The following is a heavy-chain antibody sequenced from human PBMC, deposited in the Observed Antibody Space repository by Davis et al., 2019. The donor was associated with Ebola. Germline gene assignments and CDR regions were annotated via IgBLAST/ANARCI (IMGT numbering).Heavy chain of an antibody. Sequence: ASVKVSCKASGYTFTGYYMHWVLQAPGQGLEWMGIINPSGGSTSYAQKFQGRVTMTRDTSTSTVYMELSSLRSEDTAVYYCARANPVLRFLEWLPPNGMDVWGQGTTVTVSS. CDR2: INPSGGST. V-gene: IGHV1-46*01. J-gene: IGHJ6*02. CDR3: ARANPVLRFLEWLPPNGMDV. D-gene: IGHD3-3*01. CDR1: GYTFTGYY.